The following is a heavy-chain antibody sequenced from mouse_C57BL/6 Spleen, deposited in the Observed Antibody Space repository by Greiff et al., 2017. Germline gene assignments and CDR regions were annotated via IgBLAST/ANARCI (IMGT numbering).Heavy chain of an antibody. V-gene: IGHV6-3*01. CDR3: TGAISYYFDY. CDR1: GFTFSNYW. Sequence: EVQLQESGGGLVQPGGSMKLSCVASGFTFSNYWMNWVRQSPEKGLEWVAQIRLKSDNYATHYAESVKGRFTISRDDSKSSVYLQMNNLRAEDTGIYYCTGAISYYFDYWGQGTTLTVSS. CDR2: IRLKSDNYAT. J-gene: IGHJ2*01.